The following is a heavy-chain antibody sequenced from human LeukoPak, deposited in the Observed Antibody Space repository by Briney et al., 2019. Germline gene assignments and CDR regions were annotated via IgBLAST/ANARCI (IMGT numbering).Heavy chain of an antibody. CDR2: ISGSGGST. CDR1: GFTVSSNY. D-gene: IGHD5-12*01. CDR3: AKDMTYSGYESYDDY. Sequence: TGGSLRLSCAASGFTVSSNYMSWVRQAPGKGLEWVSAISGSGGSTYYADSVKGRFTISRDNSKNTLYLQMNSLRAEDTAVYYCAKDMTYSGYESYDDYWGQGTLVTVSS. V-gene: IGHV3-23*01. J-gene: IGHJ4*02.